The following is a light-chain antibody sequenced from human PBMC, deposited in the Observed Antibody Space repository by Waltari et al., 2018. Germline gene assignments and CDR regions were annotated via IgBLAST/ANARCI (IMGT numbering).Light chain of an antibody. Sequence: EIVLTQSPGTLSLSPGERATLSCRASESVSSSHLAWYQQKPGQAPRLLPYAESYRATGIPDRFSGSGSGTDFTLTISRLEPEDFAVYYSQQFGSSPFTFGGGTKVEIK. V-gene: IGKV3-20*01. CDR1: ESVSSSH. CDR3: QQFGSSPFT. J-gene: IGKJ4*01. CDR2: AES.